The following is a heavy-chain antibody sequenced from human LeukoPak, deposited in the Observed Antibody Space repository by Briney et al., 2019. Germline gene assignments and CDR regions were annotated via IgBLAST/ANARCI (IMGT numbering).Heavy chain of an antibody. D-gene: IGHD1-1*01. J-gene: IGHJ5*02. CDR1: GYSISNDYY. CDR3: AKAGTTGIHHWFDP. Sequence: PSETLSLTCVVSGYSISNDYYWGWIRQPPGEGLKWIGNIYHSGVSYYNPSLKSRVTILVDTSKNQFSLKLSSVTAADTAAYYCAKAGTTGIHHWFDPWGEGNLVTVSS. V-gene: IGHV4-38-2*01. CDR2: IYHSGVS.